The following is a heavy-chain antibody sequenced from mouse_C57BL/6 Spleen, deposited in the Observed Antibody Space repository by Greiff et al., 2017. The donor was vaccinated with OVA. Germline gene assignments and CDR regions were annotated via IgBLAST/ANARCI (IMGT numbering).Heavy chain of an antibody. Sequence: VQLQQSGPELVKPGASVKIPCKASGYTFTDYNMGWVKPSPGTSLEWIGNFNPNNGCIMYNQKFKGKATLTVDKSSSTAYMEVRSQTSEDTAVYYCARRRGRGTFAYWGQGTLVTVSA. J-gene: IGHJ3*01. V-gene: IGHV1-18*01. CDR2: FNPNNGCI. CDR3: ARRRGRGTFAY. D-gene: IGHD1-1*01. CDR1: GYTFTDYN.